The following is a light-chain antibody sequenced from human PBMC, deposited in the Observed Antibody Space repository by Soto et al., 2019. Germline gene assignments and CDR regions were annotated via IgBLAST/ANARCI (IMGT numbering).Light chain of an antibody. J-gene: IGKJ1*01. CDR2: KAS. CDR1: QSISSW. V-gene: IGKV1-5*03. Sequence: DIQMTQSPSTLSASVGDRVTITCRASQSISSWLAWHQQKPGQVPKLLISKASSLESGVPPRFSGSGSGTEFTLTISSLQPDDSATYYCQQYNSYRAFGQGTRWIS. CDR3: QQYNSYRA.